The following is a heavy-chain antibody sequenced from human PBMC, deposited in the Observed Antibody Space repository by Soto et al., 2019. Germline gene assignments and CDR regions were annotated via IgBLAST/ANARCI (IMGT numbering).Heavy chain of an antibody. CDR3: ARDRSGWYDF. J-gene: IGHJ4*02. Sequence: DSVKVSCKASGGTFSSYAISWVRQAPGQGLEWMGWISPHNGNTKYAQRFQGRVTMTADTSANTVYMELRSLRSDDTAVFYCARDRSGWYDFWGQGTLVTVSS. CDR1: GGTFSSYA. D-gene: IGHD6-19*01. CDR2: ISPHNGNT. V-gene: IGHV1-18*01.